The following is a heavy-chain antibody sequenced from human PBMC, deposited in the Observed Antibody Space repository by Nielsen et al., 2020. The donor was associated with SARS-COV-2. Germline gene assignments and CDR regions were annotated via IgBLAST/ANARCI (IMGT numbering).Heavy chain of an antibody. CDR3: ARGYLDCSSTSCYPSWFDP. J-gene: IGHJ5*02. D-gene: IGHD2-2*01. CDR2: IYYSGST. Sequence: SETLSLTCTVSGGSISSGDYYWSWIRQPPGKGLEWIGYIYYSGSTYYNPSLKSRVTISVDTSKNQFSLKLSSVTAADTAVYYCARGYLDCSSTSCYPSWFDPWGQGTLVTVSS. CDR1: GGSISSGDYY. V-gene: IGHV4-30-4*01.